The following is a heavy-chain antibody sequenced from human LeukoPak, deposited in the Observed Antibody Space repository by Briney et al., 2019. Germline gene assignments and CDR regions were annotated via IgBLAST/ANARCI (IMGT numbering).Heavy chain of an antibody. D-gene: IGHD4-17*01. CDR2: ISGGST. CDR3: AKPGMSYGDYALDDAFDI. V-gene: IGHV3-38-3*01. J-gene: IGHJ3*02. CDR1: GFTVSSNE. Sequence: PGGSLRLSCAASGFTVSSNEMSWVRQAPGKGLEWVSSISGGSTYYADSRKGRFTISRDNSKNTLYLQMNSLRAEDTAVYYCAKPGMSYGDYALDDAFDIWGQGTMVTVSS.